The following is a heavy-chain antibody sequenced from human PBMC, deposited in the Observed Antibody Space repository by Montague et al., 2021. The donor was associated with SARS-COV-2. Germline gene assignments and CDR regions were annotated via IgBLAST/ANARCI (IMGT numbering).Heavy chain of an antibody. J-gene: IGHJ6*03. D-gene: IGHD3-3*01. CDR1: GGSFSGYY. Sequence: SETLSLTCAVYGGSFSGYYWSWIRQPPGKGLEWIGEINHSGSTNYNPSLKSRVTISVDTSKNQFPLKLSSVTAADTAVYCCARAPHYDFWSGYYFGEGYYYYYMDVWGKGTTVTVSS. CDR2: INHSGST. CDR3: ARAPHYDFWSGYYFGEGYYYYYMDV. V-gene: IGHV4-34*01.